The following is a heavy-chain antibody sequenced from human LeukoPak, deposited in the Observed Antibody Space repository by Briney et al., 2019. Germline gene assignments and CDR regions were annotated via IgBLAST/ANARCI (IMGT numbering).Heavy chain of an antibody. V-gene: IGHV3-7*03. CDR1: GFALSSHW. CDR2: VNRDGSET. CDR3: ARNNGMDV. J-gene: IGHJ6*02. Sequence: GGSLRLSCAASGFALSSHWMTWVRQVPGRGREWVANVNRDGSETYYVDCVKGRFTISKDNAKNSLYLQMNSLRAEDTALYHCARNNGMDVWGQGTTVIVSS.